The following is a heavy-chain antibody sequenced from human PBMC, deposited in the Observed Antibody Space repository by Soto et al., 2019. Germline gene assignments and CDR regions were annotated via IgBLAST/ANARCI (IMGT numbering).Heavy chain of an antibody. CDR2: IYHSGST. V-gene: IGHV4-38-2*01. CDR1: GYSISSGYY. J-gene: IGHJ3*02. Sequence: SETLSLTCAVSGYSISSGYYLGWIRQPPGKGLEWIGSIYHSGSTYYNPSLKSRVTISIDTSKNQFSLKLSSVTAADTAVYYCARANYYDSSGPGGRAFDIWGQG. CDR3: ARANYYDSSGPGGRAFDI. D-gene: IGHD3-22*01.